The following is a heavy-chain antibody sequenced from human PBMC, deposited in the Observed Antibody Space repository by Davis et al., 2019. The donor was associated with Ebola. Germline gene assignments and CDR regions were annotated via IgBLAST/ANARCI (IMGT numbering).Heavy chain of an antibody. CDR1: GYSFTSYW. J-gene: IGHJ6*02. Sequence: GESLKISCKGSGYSFTSYWIGWVRQMPGKGLEWMGIIYPGDSDTRYSPSFQGQVTISVDRSTRTAYLQWNALKASDTAIYYCARRRSVPAYFFGLDFWGQGTTVTVSS. CDR3: ARRRSVPAYFFGLDF. V-gene: IGHV5-51*01. CDR2: IYPGDSDT.